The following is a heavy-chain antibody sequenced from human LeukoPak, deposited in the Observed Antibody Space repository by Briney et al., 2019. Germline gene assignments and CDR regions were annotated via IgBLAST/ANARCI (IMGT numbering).Heavy chain of an antibody. CDR2: IVFGSGDT. CDR3: AAGTPPANRYFDL. D-gene: IGHD2-2*01. CDR1: GIIFNRFA. V-gene: IGHV1-58*01. J-gene: IGHJ2*01. Sequence: ASVKVPCKASGIIFNRFAVQWVRQPRGQRLEWIGRIVFGSGDTHFAQEFQERVTISRDMSTSTAYMEVSSLRSDDTAVYYCAAGTPPANRYFDLWGRGTLVTVS.